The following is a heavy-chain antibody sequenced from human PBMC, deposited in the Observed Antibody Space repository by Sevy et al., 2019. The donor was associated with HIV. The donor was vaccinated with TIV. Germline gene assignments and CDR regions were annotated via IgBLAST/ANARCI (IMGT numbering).Heavy chain of an antibody. Sequence: SETLSLTCAVSGYSISSGYYWGWIRQPPGKGLEWIGSVYHSGSTNYNPSLKSRVTISVDTSKNQFSLKLTSVTAGDTAVYYCARLNWGWDAFDIWGQGTMVTVSS. V-gene: IGHV4-38-2*01. CDR3: ARLNWGWDAFDI. CDR2: VYHSGST. J-gene: IGHJ3*02. CDR1: GYSISSGYY. D-gene: IGHD7-27*01.